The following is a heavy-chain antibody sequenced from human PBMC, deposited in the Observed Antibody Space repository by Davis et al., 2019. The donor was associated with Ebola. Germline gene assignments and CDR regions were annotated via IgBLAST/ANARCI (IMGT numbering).Heavy chain of an antibody. V-gene: IGHV3-53*01. D-gene: IGHD2-2*01. CDR2: IYSGGST. CDR3: VREGTGPAALYYYYGMDV. J-gene: IGHJ6*02. Sequence: PGGSLRLSCAASGFTVSSNYMSWVRQAPGKGLEWVSVIYSGGSTYYADSVKGRFTISRDNSKNTLYLQMNSLRAEDTAVYYCVREGTGPAALYYYYGMDVWGQGTTVTVSS. CDR1: GFTVSSNY.